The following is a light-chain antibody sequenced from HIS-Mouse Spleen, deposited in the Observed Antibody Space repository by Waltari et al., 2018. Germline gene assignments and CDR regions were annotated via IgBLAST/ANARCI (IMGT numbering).Light chain of an antibody. CDR3: AAWDDSLSGPV. CDR2: RNK. CDR1: SSNIGSNY. Sequence: QSVLTQPPSASGTPGQRVTISCSGSSSNIGSNYVYWYQQRPGTAPKLLIYRNKQRPSGVPDRSAGSKSGTSASLAISGLRSEDEADYYCAAWDDSLSGPVFGGGTKLTVL. V-gene: IGLV1-47*01. J-gene: IGLJ3*02.